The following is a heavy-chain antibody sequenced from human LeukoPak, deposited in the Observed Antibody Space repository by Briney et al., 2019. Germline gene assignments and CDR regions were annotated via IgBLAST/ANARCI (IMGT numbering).Heavy chain of an antibody. J-gene: IGHJ1*01. CDR3: ANTLGLVGGVNYFQH. D-gene: IGHD3-16*01. CDR1: GGTFSSYA. V-gene: IGHV1-69*04. Sequence: ASVKVSCKASGGTFSSYAISWVRQAPGQGLEWMGRIIPILGIANYAQKFQGRVTITADKSTSTAYMELSSLRSEDTAVYYCANTLGLVGGVNYFQHWGQGTLVTVSS. CDR2: IIPILGIA.